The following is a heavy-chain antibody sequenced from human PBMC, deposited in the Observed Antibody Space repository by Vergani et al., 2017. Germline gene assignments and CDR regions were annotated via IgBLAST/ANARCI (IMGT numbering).Heavy chain of an antibody. CDR1: GFSLTNGRMG. D-gene: IGHD6-13*01. CDR2: MFSNDVK. J-gene: IGHJ6*04. V-gene: IGHV2-26*01. CDR3: ARLRGSRWANYYYGMDV. Sequence: QVTLKESGPVLLKPTETLTLTCTVSGFSLTNGRMGVSWIRQPQGKPLEWLVTMFSNDVKSYSPSLKNRLTISKDPSKSQVVLSMTNMDPVDAGTYYCARLRGSRWANYYYGMDVWGKGTTVTVSS.